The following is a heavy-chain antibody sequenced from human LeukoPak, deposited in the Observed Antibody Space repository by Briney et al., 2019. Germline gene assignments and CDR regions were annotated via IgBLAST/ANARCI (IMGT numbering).Heavy chain of an antibody. D-gene: IGHD3-10*01. CDR3: AKELYYGSGSYIFWSLDY. CDR1: GFTFSSYA. V-gene: IGHV3-30*04. J-gene: IGHJ4*02. Sequence: GGSLRLSCAASGFTFSSYAMHWVRQAPGKGLEWVAVISYDGSNKYYADSVKGRFTISRDNSKNTLYLQMNSLRAEDTAVYYCAKELYYGSGSYIFWSLDYWGQGTLVTVSS. CDR2: ISYDGSNK.